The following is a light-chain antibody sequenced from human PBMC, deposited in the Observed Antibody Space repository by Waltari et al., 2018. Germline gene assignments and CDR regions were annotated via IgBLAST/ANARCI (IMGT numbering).Light chain of an antibody. CDR1: SSHIGRNF. Sequence: QSVLTQPPSASRTPGQSVTISCSGTSSHIGRNFLYWYQQLPGAAPKLLIYRNDQRPSGVPDRFSGSKSGTSASLAISGLRSEDESEYSCATWDGSLSGVVFGGGTKLTVL. CDR2: RND. J-gene: IGLJ2*01. V-gene: IGLV1-47*01. CDR3: ATWDGSLSGVV.